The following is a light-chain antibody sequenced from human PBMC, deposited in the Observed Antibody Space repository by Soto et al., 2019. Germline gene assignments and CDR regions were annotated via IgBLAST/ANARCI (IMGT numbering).Light chain of an antibody. CDR2: EVS. Sequence: QSALTQPASVSGSPGQSITISCTGTSSDVGAYTSVSWYQQHPGKAPKLIIYEVSNRPPGISTRFSGSKSASTASLTISGLQAEDESHYYCSSYTLDNRDYVFSTGTKVTVL. J-gene: IGLJ1*01. V-gene: IGLV2-14*01. CDR1: SSDVGAYTS. CDR3: SSYTLDNRDYV.